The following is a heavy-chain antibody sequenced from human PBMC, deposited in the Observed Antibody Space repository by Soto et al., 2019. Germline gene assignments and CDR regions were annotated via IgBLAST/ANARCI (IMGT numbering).Heavy chain of an antibody. J-gene: IGHJ4*02. CDR2: IYYSGST. CDR1: GGSISSYY. CDR3: GRGGGNYYDSSGYPILVSSTFDY. D-gene: IGHD3-22*01. Sequence: PSETLSLTCTVSGGSISSYYWSWIRQPPGKGLEWIGYIYYSGSTNYNPSLKSRVTISVDTSKNQFSLKLSSVTAADTAVYYCGRGGGNYYDSSGYPILVSSTFDYWGQGTLVTVSS. V-gene: IGHV4-59*08.